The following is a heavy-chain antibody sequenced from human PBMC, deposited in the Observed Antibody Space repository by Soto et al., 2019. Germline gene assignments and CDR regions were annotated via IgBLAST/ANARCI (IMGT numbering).Heavy chain of an antibody. CDR2: INPGSGNT. CDR3: ARGRAADPYYYYYYYMDV. Sequence: ASVKVSCKASGYIFTSYNINWVRQAAGHGLEWMGWINPGSGNTDYAQKFQGRVTMTRDTSASTAHMELSSLRSEDTAVYYCARGRAADPYYYYYYYMDVWGKGTTVTVSS. J-gene: IGHJ6*03. V-gene: IGHV1-8*02. D-gene: IGHD6-13*01. CDR1: GYIFTSYN.